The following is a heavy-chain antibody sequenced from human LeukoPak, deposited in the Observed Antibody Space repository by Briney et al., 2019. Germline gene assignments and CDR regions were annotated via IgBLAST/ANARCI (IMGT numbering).Heavy chain of an antibody. Sequence: GGSLRLSCAASGFIFSHYEMNWVRQAPGKGLEWVSYISSSGSTRYYADSVKGRFSISRDNAKNSLYLQMNSLRAEDTAVYYCAELGITMIGGVWGKGTTVTISS. CDR3: AELGITMIGGV. CDR2: ISSSGSTR. V-gene: IGHV3-48*03. CDR1: GFIFSHYE. J-gene: IGHJ6*04. D-gene: IGHD3-10*02.